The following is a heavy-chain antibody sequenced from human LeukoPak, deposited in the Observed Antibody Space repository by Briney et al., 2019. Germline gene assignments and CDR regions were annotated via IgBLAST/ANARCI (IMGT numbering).Heavy chain of an antibody. J-gene: IGHJ6*03. CDR1: GFTFSSYA. D-gene: IGHD2-15*01. CDR3: ARDGRDVVVVAAIHYYYYMDV. V-gene: IGHV3-30*01. CDR2: ISYDGSNK. Sequence: GGPLRLSCAASGFTFSSYAMHWVRRAPGKGLERVAVISYDGSNKYYADSVKGRFTISRDNSKNTLYLQMNSLRAEDTAVYYCARDGRDVVVVAAIHYYYYMDVWGKGTTVTVSS.